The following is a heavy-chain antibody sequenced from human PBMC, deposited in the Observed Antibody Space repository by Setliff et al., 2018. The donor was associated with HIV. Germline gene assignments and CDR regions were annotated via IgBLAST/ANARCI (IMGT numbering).Heavy chain of an antibody. V-gene: IGHV3-23*01. CDR2: ISGSGTST. D-gene: IGHD6-25*01. J-gene: IGHJ4*02. CDR3: ARQAADY. Sequence: GGSLRLSCAASGFSFGNDGMTWVRQAPGKGLEWVSRISGSGTSTYYANFVKGRFTIFRDNSKNTLYLQMNSLRVEDTAVYYCARQAADYWGQGTLVTVSS. CDR1: GFSFGNDG.